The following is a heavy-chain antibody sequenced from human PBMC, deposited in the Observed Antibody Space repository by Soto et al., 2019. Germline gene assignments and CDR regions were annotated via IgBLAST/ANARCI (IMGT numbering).Heavy chain of an antibody. V-gene: IGHV1-2*04. J-gene: IGHJ4*02. CDR1: GFTFTGYY. CDR3: AKDDAGHPDF. CDR2: INPNTGVA. Sequence: VQLVQSGAEVKRPGASVKVSCKASGFTFTGYYMHWVRQAPGQGLEWIGWINPNTGVANYAQKFRDWVTITRDTSITTGYLELSGLKSDDTAVYFCAKDDAGHPDFWGQGTLLTVSS. D-gene: IGHD6-13*01.